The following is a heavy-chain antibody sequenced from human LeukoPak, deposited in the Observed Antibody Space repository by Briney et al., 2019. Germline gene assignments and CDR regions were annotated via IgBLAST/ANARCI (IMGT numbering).Heavy chain of an antibody. CDR1: GGSISDYY. CDR3: VRGKNGYNP. V-gene: IGHV4-59*01. Sequence: SETLSLTCTVSGGSISDYYRSWIRQPPGKGLEWIGYMHHNGEIEYNPSLKSRVTISMDTAKNQLSLKVRSVIAADTATYYCVRGKNGYNPWGQGTLVTVSS. D-gene: IGHD5-24*01. CDR2: MHHNGEI. J-gene: IGHJ5*02.